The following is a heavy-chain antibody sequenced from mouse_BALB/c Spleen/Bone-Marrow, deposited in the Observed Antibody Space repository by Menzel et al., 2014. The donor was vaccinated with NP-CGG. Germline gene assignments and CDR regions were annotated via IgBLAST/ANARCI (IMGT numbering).Heavy chain of an antibody. CDR1: GDSITSGY. CDR3: ARILLRSYAMDY. CDR2: ISYGGST. Sequence: EVKLQESGPSLVKPSQTLSLTCSVTGDSITSGYWNWIRKFPGNKLEYMGYISYGGSTYCNPSLKSRISITRDTSKNQYHLQLNSVTTEDTATYYCARILLRSYAMDYWGQGTSVTVSS. D-gene: IGHD1-1*01. V-gene: IGHV3-8*02. J-gene: IGHJ4*01.